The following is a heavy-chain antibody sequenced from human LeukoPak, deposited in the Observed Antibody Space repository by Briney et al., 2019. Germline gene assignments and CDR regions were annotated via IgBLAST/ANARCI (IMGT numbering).Heavy chain of an antibody. Sequence: SGGSLTHSRAASGFTFDDHAVHWLRQAPGKSLEWVSGISRNSRTIGYEDSVKGRFTNSRDNVRNSLYLQMNSLRAEDTALYYCAKGSGYDNGVDFDYWGQGTLVTVSS. V-gene: IGHV3-9*01. D-gene: IGHD5-12*01. CDR2: ISRNSRTI. J-gene: IGHJ4*02. CDR3: AKGSGYDNGVDFDY. CDR1: GFTFDDHA.